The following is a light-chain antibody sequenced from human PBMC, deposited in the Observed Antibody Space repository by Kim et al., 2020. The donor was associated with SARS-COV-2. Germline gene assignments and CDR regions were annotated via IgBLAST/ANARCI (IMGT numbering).Light chain of an antibody. J-gene: IGLJ3*02. CDR2: EGS. V-gene: IGLV2-23*01. Sequence: QSALTQPASVSGSPGQSITISCTGTSTDVGSNNLFSWYQQHPGKAPKLMIYEGSKRPSGVSNRFSGSKSGNTASLTISGLQADDDDDYYCCSHAGRTVFGGGTQVTVL. CDR1: STDVGSNNL. CDR3: CSHAGRTV.